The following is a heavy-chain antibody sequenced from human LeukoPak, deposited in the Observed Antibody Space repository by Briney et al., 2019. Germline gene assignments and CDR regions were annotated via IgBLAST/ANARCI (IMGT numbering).Heavy chain of an antibody. CDR2: KNEDESEK. CDR1: GILFWCFW. D-gene: IGHD3-16*02. CDR3: ARVYVWGSYRYNQDAFDI. Sequence: GGALGLSCAASGILFWCFWINWVRQAPGKGLEGVGKKNEDESEKYYVDSVKGRFTISRDNAKTSLFLQMNSLRAEDTAVYYCARVYVWGSYRYNQDAFDIWGQGTMVTVSS. V-gene: IGHV3-7*04. J-gene: IGHJ3*02.